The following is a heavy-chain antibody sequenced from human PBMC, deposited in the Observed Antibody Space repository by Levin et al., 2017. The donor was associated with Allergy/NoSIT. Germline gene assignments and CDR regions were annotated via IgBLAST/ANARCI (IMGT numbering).Heavy chain of an antibody. CDR2: VNPSGTTV. V-gene: IGHV3-48*03. D-gene: IGHD2-21*02. J-gene: IGHJ6*02. Sequence: GGSLRLSCSASGFIFRSYEMNWVRQAPGKGLEWISFVNPSGTTVYADSVKGRFTISRDNAKSSLYLQMNSLRVEDTALYYCARWYCGGDCYPFHYYGMDVWGQGTTVTVSS. CDR3: ARWYCGGDCYPFHYYGMDV. CDR1: GFIFRSYE.